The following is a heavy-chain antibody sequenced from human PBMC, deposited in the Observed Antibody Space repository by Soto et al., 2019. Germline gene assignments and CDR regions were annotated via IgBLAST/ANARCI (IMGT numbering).Heavy chain of an antibody. V-gene: IGHV1-18*01. CDR1: GYTLTSYG. Sequence: QVHLVQSGAEVKKPGASVKVSCKGSGYTLTSYGITWVRQAPGQGLEWMGWISAHNGNTDYAQKLQGRVTVTRDTSTSTAYMELRSLRSDYTAVYYCPRGRYVDYSGQGALVTVSS. CDR3: PRGRYVDY. D-gene: IGHD1-1*01. J-gene: IGHJ4*02. CDR2: ISAHNGNT.